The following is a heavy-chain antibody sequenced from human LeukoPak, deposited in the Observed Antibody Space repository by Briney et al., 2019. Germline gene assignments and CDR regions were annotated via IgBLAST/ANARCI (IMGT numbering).Heavy chain of an antibody. CDR2: ISLSGGST. J-gene: IGHJ4*02. Sequence: GGSLRLSCAASGFTFSSHVFYWVRQAPGKGLEWVSGISLSGGSTYYADSVKGRFTIPRDNSKNTLFLQMNSLRAEDTAVYYCAKEGKTRNWNYFQAKPVYWGQGTLVTVSS. D-gene: IGHD1-7*01. CDR3: AKEGKTRNWNYFQAKPVY. V-gene: IGHV3-23*01. CDR1: GFTFSSHV.